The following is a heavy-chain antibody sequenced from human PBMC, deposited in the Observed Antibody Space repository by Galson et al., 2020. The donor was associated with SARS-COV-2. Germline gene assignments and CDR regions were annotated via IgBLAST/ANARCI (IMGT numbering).Heavy chain of an antibody. Sequence: ASETLSLTCTVSGGSLGAYYWSWIRHPPGKGLEWIGYLYYGGKTNYHPSLKSRVTISVDTSKSQFSLTLSSVTAADTAVYYCARLPVVRGVDYWGQGILVTVSS. V-gene: IGHV4-59*01. CDR1: GGSLGAYY. D-gene: IGHD3-10*01. CDR3: ARLPVVRGVDY. CDR2: LYYGGKT. J-gene: IGHJ4*02.